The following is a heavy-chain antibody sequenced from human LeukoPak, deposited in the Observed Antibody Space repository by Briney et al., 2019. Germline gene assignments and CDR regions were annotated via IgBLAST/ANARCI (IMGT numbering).Heavy chain of an antibody. CDR2: IYTSGTT. CDR1: GGSVSSGNCY. Sequence: SQTLSLTCTVSGGSVSSGNCYWSWIRQPAGKGLEWIGRIYTSGTTNYNPSLDSRVTILLDTSKNQFSLKLSSVTAADTAVYYCARAVGSSESNYFDPWGQGTLATVSS. D-gene: IGHD1-7*01. V-gene: IGHV4-61*02. CDR3: ARAVGSSESNYFDP. J-gene: IGHJ5*02.